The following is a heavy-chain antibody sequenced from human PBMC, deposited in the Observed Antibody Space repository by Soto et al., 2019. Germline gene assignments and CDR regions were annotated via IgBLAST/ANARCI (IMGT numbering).Heavy chain of an antibody. Sequence: PGVSLGLSFAASGFTFSSYRMHWVRQAPGKGLEWVAVIWYDGSNKYYADSVKGRFTISRDNSKNTLYLQMNSLRAEDTAVYYCARDLGEKDDFWSGYIYGMDVWGQGTTVTVSS. J-gene: IGHJ6*02. D-gene: IGHD3-3*01. V-gene: IGHV3-33*01. CDR2: IWYDGSNK. CDR1: GFTFSSYR. CDR3: ARDLGEKDDFWSGYIYGMDV.